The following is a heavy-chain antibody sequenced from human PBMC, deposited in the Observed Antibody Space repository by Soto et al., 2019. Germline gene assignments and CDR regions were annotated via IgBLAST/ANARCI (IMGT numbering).Heavy chain of an antibody. CDR1: GFTFSSYS. J-gene: IGHJ4*02. V-gene: IGHV3-21*01. D-gene: IGHD5-18*01. CDR2: ISSSSSYI. Sequence: EVQLVESGGGLVKPGGSLRLSCAASGFTFSSYSMTWVRQAPGKGLEWVSSISSSSSYIYYADSVKGRFTISRDNANNSLYLQMNSLRAEDTAVYYCARDQPGYSYGYGLGYWGQGTLVTVSS. CDR3: ARDQPGYSYGYGLGY.